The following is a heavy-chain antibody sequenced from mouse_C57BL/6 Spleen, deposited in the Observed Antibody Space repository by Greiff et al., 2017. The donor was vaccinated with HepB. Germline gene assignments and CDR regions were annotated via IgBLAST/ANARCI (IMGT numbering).Heavy chain of an antibody. D-gene: IGHD1-1*01. Sequence: EVKLVESGAELVKPGASVKLSCTASGFNIKDYYMHWVKQRTEQGLEWIGRIDPEDGETKYAPKFQGKATITADTSSNTAYLQLSSLTSEDTAVYYCARWGLDYYGSSYYYYAMDYWGQGTSVTVSS. J-gene: IGHJ4*01. V-gene: IGHV14-2*01. CDR3: ARWGLDYYGSSYYYYAMDY. CDR2: IDPEDGET. CDR1: GFNIKDYY.